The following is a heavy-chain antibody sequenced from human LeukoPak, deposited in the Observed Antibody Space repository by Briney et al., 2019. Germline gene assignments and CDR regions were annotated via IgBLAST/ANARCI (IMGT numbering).Heavy chain of an antibody. Sequence: PSETLSLTCTVSGGSISSYYWSWIRQPPGKGLEWIGYIYYSGSTNYNPSLKGRVTISVDTSKNQFSLKLSSVTAADTAVYYCARSTIAARPGVVGWFDPWGQGTLVTVSS. CDR3: ARSTIAARPGVVGWFDP. CDR1: GGSISSYY. J-gene: IGHJ5*02. V-gene: IGHV4-59*01. CDR2: IYYSGST. D-gene: IGHD6-6*01.